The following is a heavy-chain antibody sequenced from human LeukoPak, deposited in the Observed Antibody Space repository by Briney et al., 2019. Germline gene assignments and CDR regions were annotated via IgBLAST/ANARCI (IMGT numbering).Heavy chain of an antibody. J-gene: IGHJ4*02. D-gene: IGHD2-21*02. CDR1: GFTFSSYG. V-gene: IGHV3-23*01. CDR2: ISGSGGST. Sequence: GGSLRLSCAASGFTFSSYGMHWVRQAPGKGLEWVSAISGSGGSTYYADSVKGRFTISRDNSKNTLYLQMNSLRAEDTAVYYCAKEAYCGGDCYSAPFDYWGQGTLVTVSS. CDR3: AKEAYCGGDCYSAPFDY.